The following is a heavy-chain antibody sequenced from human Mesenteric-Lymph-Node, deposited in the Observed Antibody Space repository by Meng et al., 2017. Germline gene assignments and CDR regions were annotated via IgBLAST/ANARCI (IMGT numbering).Heavy chain of an antibody. CDR1: GLSFSDYF. Sequence: VGSGGVSVQPGGSLRHAWTDSGLSFSDYFITWFRQAPGKGVEWLSYISNTGSMTYHADSLKARCTIARDNAKNSLYLQLNRLRPEDTAVYYCTTVRSSYLGYWGQGTLVTVSS. J-gene: IGHJ4*02. V-gene: IGHV3-11*01. D-gene: IGHD1-1*01. CDR2: ISNTGSMT. CDR3: TTVRSSYLGY.